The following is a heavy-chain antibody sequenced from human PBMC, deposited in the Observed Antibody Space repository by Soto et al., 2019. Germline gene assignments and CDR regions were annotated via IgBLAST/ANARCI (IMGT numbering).Heavy chain of an antibody. CDR2: IFSNDEK. J-gene: IGHJ5*02. CDR3: ASTYSTSWYWFAP. V-gene: IGHV2-26*04. D-gene: IGHD6-13*01. Sequence: QVTVKESGPVLVKPTETLTLTCTVSGFSLSNAGLGVSWIRQPPGKALEWLAHIFSNDEKSYSTSLKSRLTTSKDTSQSQLVLTMTNLDPVDTPTYYCASTYSTSWYWFAPWGQGTLVTVSS. CDR1: GFSLSNAGLG.